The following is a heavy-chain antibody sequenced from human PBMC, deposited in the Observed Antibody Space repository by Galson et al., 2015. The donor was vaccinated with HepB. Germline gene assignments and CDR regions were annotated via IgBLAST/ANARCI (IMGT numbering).Heavy chain of an antibody. CDR3: TRLGYGSSWFLDYSHGMDI. J-gene: IGHJ6*02. D-gene: IGHD6-13*01. CDR2: IRNRANNYAT. Sequence: SLRLSCAASGFTFSGSGIHWVRLASGKGLEWVGRIRNRANNYATAYAASVRGRFTVSRDDSKNTAYLQMNSLKTEDTAVYYCTRLGYGSSWFLDYSHGMDIWGQGTTVIVS. V-gene: IGHV3-73*01. CDR1: GFTFSGSG.